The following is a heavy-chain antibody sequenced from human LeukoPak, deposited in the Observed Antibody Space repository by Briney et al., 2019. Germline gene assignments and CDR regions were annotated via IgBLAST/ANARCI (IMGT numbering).Heavy chain of an antibody. CDR3: TRGAGWLIDY. CDR1: DGFITTDDYF. V-gene: IGHV4-61*08. CDR2: FHNSGTS. Sequence: SQTLSLTCTVADGFITTDDYFWSWIRQPPGKGLEWIGYFHNSGTSTYNPSLKSRVTISADTSKNQFSLKLNSLTTADTAVYYCTRGAGWLIDYWGQGTLVTVSS. D-gene: IGHD3-16*01. J-gene: IGHJ4*02.